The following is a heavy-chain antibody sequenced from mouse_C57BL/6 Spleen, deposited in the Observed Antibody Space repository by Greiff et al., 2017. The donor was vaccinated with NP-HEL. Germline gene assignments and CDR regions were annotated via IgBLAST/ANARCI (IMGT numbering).Heavy chain of an antibody. CDR1: GFTFSSYA. J-gene: IGHJ3*01. Sequence: EVQLVESGGGLVKPGGSLKLSCAASGFTFSSYAMSWVRQTPEKRLEWVATISDGGSYTYYPDNVKGRFTISRDNAKNNLYLQMSHLKSEDTAMYYGARAQGAWFAYWGQGTRVTVSA. CDR3: ARAQGAWFAY. V-gene: IGHV5-4*01. CDR2: ISDGGSYT.